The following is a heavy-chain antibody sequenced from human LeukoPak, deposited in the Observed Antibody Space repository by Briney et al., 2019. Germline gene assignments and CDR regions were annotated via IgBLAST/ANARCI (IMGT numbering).Heavy chain of an antibody. J-gene: IGHJ4*02. V-gene: IGHV1-69*04. CDR3: ARVGGATRYYFDY. CDR2: IIPILGIA. Sequence: SVKVSCKASGCTFTSYAISWVRQAPGQGLEWMGRIIPILGIANYAQKFQGRVTITADKSTSTAYMELSSLRSEDTAVYYCARVGGATRYYFDYWGQGTLVTVSS. CDR1: GCTFTSYA. D-gene: IGHD1-26*01.